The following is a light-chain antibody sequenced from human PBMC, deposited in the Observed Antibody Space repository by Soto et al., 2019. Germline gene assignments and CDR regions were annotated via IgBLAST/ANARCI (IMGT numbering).Light chain of an antibody. CDR1: SSDVGGYDY. CDR2: DVT. J-gene: IGLJ2*01. Sequence: QSALTQPASVSGSPGQSITISCTGSSSDVGGYDYVSWYQQHPGKAPKLMIYDVTNRPSGVSNRFSGSKSGNTAYLTISGLQAEDEADYYCSSYSSGSTLVLFGGGTKLTVL. CDR3: SSYSSGSTLVL. V-gene: IGLV2-14*01.